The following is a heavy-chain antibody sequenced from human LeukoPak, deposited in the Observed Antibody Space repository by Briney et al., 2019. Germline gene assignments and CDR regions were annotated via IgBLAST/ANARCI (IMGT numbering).Heavy chain of an antibody. Sequence: GGSLRLSCTALGFTFRSYTINWVRQAPGRGLEWVSSIVSSDSYIYYADSVKGRFTISRDNAKNSVHLQMNSLTAEDTAMYYCARDGVGLPWFGDLNNGFDMWGQGTMVTVSS. CDR2: IVSSDSYI. J-gene: IGHJ3*02. CDR3: ARDGVGLPWFGDLNNGFDM. CDR1: GFTFRSYT. V-gene: IGHV3-21*01. D-gene: IGHD3-10*01.